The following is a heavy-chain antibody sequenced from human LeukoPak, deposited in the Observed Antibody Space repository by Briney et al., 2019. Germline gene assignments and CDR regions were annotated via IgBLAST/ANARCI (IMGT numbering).Heavy chain of an antibody. CDR1: GGSMSNIYY. Sequence: SETLSLTCNVSGGSMSNIYYWGWIRQPPGKGLEWIGNIFYSGITYYNPSLRSRVTIAIDTSKSQFSLKLSSVTAADTAVYYCATYDYSNYYMDVWGKGTTVTVSS. J-gene: IGHJ6*03. D-gene: IGHD4-11*01. V-gene: IGHV4-39*07. CDR3: ATYDYSNYYMDV. CDR2: IFYSGIT.